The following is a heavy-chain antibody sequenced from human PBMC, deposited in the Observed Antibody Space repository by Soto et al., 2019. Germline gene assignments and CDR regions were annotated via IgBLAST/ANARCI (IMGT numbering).Heavy chain of an antibody. Sequence: GGSLRLSCAASGFTFSSYSMNWVRQAPGKGLEWVSYISSSSSTIYYADSVKGRFTISRDNAKNSLYLQMNSLRAEDTAVYYCASIAAREYYHYYYMDVWGKGTTVTVSS. J-gene: IGHJ6*03. CDR2: ISSSSSTI. CDR3: ASIAAREYYHYYYMDV. V-gene: IGHV3-48*01. D-gene: IGHD6-6*01. CDR1: GFTFSSYS.